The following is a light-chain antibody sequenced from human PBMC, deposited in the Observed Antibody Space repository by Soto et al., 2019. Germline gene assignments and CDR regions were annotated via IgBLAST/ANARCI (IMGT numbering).Light chain of an antibody. CDR3: QQYNSWPPVT. CDR1: QSVSSN. Sequence: EIVLTQSPATLSLSPGDRATLSCRASQSVSSNLAWYQQKPGQAPRLPIYGASTRATDIPARFSGSGSGTEFTLTISSLQSEDFAVYYCQQYNSWPPVTFGQGTKVDIK. V-gene: IGKV3-15*01. CDR2: GAS. J-gene: IGKJ1*01.